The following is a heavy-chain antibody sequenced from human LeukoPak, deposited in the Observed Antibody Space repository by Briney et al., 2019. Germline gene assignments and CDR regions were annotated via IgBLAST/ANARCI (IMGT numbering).Heavy chain of an antibody. CDR1: GFTVSNNY. J-gene: IGHJ4*02. CDR3: ARDPPGIAASVSGG. CDR2: IYSGGST. D-gene: IGHD6-13*01. V-gene: IGHV3-53*01. Sequence: GGSLRLSCTASGFTVSNNYMNWVRQAPGKGLEWVSLIYSGGSTHYAYSVKGRFTISRDNSKNTLYLQMNSLRVEDTAVYYCARDPPGIAASVSGGWGQGTLVTVSS.